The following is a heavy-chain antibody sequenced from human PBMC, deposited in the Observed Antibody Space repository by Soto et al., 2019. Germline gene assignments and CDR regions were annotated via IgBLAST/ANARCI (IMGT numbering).Heavy chain of an antibody. V-gene: IGHV1-69*08. J-gene: IGHJ6*02. CDR1: GGTFSSYT. CDR3: ARDTFRSAAGTACYYYGMDV. Sequence: QVQLVQSGAEVKKPGSSVKVSCKASGGTFSSYTISWVRQAPGQGLEWMGRIIPILAIANYAQKFQGRVTITAYQSTSTASMELSSLRSEDTAVYYCARDTFRSAAGTACYYYGMDVWGQGTTVTVSS. CDR2: IIPILAIA. D-gene: IGHD6-13*01.